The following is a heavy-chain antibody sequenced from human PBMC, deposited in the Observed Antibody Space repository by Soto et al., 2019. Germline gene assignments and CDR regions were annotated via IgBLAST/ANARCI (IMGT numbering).Heavy chain of an antibody. CDR3: ARGSTLRYFDWSYYYYYGMDV. D-gene: IGHD3-9*01. J-gene: IGHJ6*02. V-gene: IGHV4-34*01. CDR2: INHSGST. CDR1: GGSFSGYY. Sequence: LSLTCAVYGGSFSGYYWSWIRQPPGKGLEWIGEINHSGSTNYNPSLKSRVTISVDTSKNQFSLKLSSVTAADTAVYYCARGSTLRYFDWSYYYYYGMDVWGQGTTVTVSS.